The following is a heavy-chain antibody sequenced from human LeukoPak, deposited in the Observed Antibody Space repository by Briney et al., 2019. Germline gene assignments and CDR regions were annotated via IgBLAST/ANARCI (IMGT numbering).Heavy chain of an antibody. CDR2: ISGSGGST. D-gene: IGHD3-22*01. J-gene: IGHJ4*02. CDR3: AKAIHYYDSSGLDY. Sequence: GGSLRLSCAASEFTFSSYAMSWVRQAPGKGLEWVSAISGSGGSTYYADSVKGRFTISRDNSKNTLYLQMNSLRAEDTAVYYCAKAIHYYDSSGLDYWGQGTLVTVSS. V-gene: IGHV3-23*01. CDR1: EFTFSSYA.